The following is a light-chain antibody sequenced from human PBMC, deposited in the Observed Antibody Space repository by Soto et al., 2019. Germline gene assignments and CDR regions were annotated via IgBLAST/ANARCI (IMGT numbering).Light chain of an antibody. CDR1: SSDVGGYNY. V-gene: IGLV2-14*01. CDR2: EVS. CDR3: SPYIRTNPPYV. Sequence: QSALTQPASVSASPGQSITISCTGTSSDVGGYNYVSWFQQHPGKAPKLMIYEVSNRPSGVSNRFSGSKSDNTASLTISGLQAEDYADYYCSPYIRTNPPYVFGTGTKAPS. J-gene: IGLJ1*01.